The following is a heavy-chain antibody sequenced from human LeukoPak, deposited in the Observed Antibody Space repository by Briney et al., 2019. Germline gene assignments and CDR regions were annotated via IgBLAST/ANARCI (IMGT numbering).Heavy chain of an antibody. D-gene: IGHD4-17*01. CDR2: IYSSGST. V-gene: IGHV3-53*01. CDR1: GFTVSSNY. CDR3: AIGYGDDGGVPFDI. J-gene: IGHJ3*02. Sequence: PGGSLRLSCAASGFTVSSNYMSWVRQAPGKGLEWVSVIYSSGSTYYAESVKSRFTISRDNSKNTMYLQMNSLRAEDTAVYYCAIGYGDDGGVPFDIWGQGTMVTVSS.